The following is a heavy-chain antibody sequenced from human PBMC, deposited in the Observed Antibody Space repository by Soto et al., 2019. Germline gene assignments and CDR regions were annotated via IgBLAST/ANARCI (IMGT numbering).Heavy chain of an antibody. CDR2: IGTDGNT. V-gene: IGHV3-23*01. CDR1: GFTFNSYA. CDR3: VRKYPGTRPFDY. Sequence: HPGGSLRLSCAASGFTFNSYAMNWVRQAPGKGLVWVSAIGTDGNTYYANSVKGRFTISRDNSRTTLYLQMNSLRVEDTALYYCVRKYPGTRPFDYWGQGTLVTVSS. D-gene: IGHD2-2*01. J-gene: IGHJ4*01.